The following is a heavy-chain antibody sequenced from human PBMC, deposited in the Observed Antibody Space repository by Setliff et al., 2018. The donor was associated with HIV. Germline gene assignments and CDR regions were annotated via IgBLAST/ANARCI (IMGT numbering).Heavy chain of an antibody. CDR1: GGSITSYY. CDR2: ISYSGST. V-gene: IGHV4-59*08. D-gene: IGHD3-10*01. J-gene: IGHJ6*03. Sequence: SETLSLTCTVSGGSITSYYWSWIRQPPGKGLEWIGYISYSGSTNYNPSLKSRVTMSVDTSENQFSLKLSSVTAADTAVYYCARHMKIISLIRGVIRTGDYYYMDVWG. CDR3: ARHMKIISLIRGVIRTGDYYYMDV.